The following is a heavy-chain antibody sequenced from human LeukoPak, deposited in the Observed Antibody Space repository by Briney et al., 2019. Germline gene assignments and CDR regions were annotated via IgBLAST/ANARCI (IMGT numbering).Heavy chain of an antibody. Sequence: GGSLRLSCAASGFTFNSYWMHWVRQVPGKGLVWVSRINSDGSRTNYVDSAKGRFTISRDNAKNTVFLQMNSLRVEDTAVYYCARGNFYSGSGSSPLDYWGRGTLVTVSS. CDR2: INSDGSRT. D-gene: IGHD3-10*01. CDR3: ARGNFYSGSGSSPLDY. J-gene: IGHJ4*02. V-gene: IGHV3-74*01. CDR1: GFTFNSYW.